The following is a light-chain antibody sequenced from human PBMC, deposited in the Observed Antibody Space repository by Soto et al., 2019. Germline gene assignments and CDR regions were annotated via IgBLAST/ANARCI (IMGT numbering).Light chain of an antibody. CDR3: SSYTSSSTLYV. V-gene: IGLV2-14*01. CDR1: SSDVGGYNY. CDR2: DVS. Sequence: QPDSAHGPPGRSITLWGTGSSSDVGGYNYVSWYQQHPGKAPKLMIYDVSNRPSGVSYRFSGSKSGSTAALTISGLQAEDEATYYCSSYTSSSTLYVFGTGTKVT. J-gene: IGLJ1*01.